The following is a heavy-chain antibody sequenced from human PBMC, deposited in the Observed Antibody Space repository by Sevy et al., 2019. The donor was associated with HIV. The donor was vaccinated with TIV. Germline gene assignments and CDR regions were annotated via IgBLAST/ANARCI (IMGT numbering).Heavy chain of an antibody. J-gene: IGHJ6*02. V-gene: IGHV4-38-2*02. CDR2: IYHSGST. CDR1: GYSISSGYY. CDR3: ARDLLYYDSSGYYGYYYYGMDV. D-gene: IGHD3-22*01. Sequence: SETLSLTCTVSGYSISSGYYWGWIRQPPGKGLEWIGSIYHSGSTYYNPSLKSRVTISVDTSKNQFSLKLCSVTAADTAVYYCARDLLYYDSSGYYGYYYYGMDVWGQGTTVTVSS.